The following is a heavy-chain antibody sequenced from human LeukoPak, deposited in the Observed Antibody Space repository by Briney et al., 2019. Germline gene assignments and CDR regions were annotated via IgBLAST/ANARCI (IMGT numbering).Heavy chain of an antibody. CDR3: ARDWAGYSSSSRYYYYGMDV. Sequence: GGSLRLSCAASGFTFSSYEMNWVRQAPGKGLEWVSYISSSGSTIYYADSVKGRFTISRDNAKNPLYLQMNSLRAEDTAVYYCARDWAGYSSSSRYYYYGMDVWGQGTTVTVSS. D-gene: IGHD6-6*01. V-gene: IGHV3-48*03. CDR2: ISSSGSTI. J-gene: IGHJ6*02. CDR1: GFTFSSYE.